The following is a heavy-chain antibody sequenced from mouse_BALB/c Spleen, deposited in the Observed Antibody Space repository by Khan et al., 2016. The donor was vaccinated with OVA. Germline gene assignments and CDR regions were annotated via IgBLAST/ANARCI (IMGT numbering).Heavy chain of an antibody. V-gene: IGHV1-7*01. J-gene: IGHJ2*01. CDR2: INPTSGYT. CDR1: GYTFTTYW. Sequence: VQLQESGAELAKPGASVKMSCKASGYTFTTYWMHWIKQRPGQGLEWIGYINPTSGYTDYNEKFKDRATLSADKSSSTAYMQLTSLTSEDSAVYYCRRDRNDCWGQGTTLTVSS. CDR3: RRDRNDC.